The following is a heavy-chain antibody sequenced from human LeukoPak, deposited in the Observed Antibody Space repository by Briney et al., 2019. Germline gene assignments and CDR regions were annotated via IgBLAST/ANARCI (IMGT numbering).Heavy chain of an antibody. CDR3: ARDHPVLTLALGFDY. D-gene: IGHD3-10*01. CDR1: GYTFTNYY. Sequence: ASVKVSCKTSGYTFTNYYVHWVRQAPGQGLEWMGIINPSGGSTTYAQKFQGKVTMTRDTSTSTVYMELSSLRSEDTAVYYCARDHPVLTLALGFDYWGQGTLVTVSS. J-gene: IGHJ4*02. CDR2: INPSGGST. V-gene: IGHV1-46*01.